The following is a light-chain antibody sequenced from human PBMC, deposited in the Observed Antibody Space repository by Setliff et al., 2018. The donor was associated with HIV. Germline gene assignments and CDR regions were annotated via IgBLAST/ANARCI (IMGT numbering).Light chain of an antibody. Sequence: QSVLTQPASVSGSPGQSITISCTGTSNDIGLYNFVSWYQQHPGKVPQLIIFDVTIRPSGVSIRFSGSKSGNTASLTISGLLAEDEADYYCSSFTGTRKFVFGTGTKVTV. CDR1: SNDIGLYNF. CDR3: SSFTGTRKFV. V-gene: IGLV2-14*03. J-gene: IGLJ1*01. CDR2: DVT.